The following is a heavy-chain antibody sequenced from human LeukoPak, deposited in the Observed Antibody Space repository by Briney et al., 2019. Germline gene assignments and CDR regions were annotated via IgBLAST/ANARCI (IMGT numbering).Heavy chain of an antibody. CDR3: ATAPLYSSSWYFRGYFDD. CDR1: GFTFSNFA. J-gene: IGHJ4*02. CDR2: ISYDGSRT. V-gene: IGHV3-30*04. Sequence: GGSLRLSCAASGFTFSNFAMHWGRQAPGTGLEWVAVISYDGSRTDYTVSVNGRFTISRDNSKNTLYLQMNSLRTEDTAVYYCATAPLYSSSWYFRGYFDDWGQGTLVTVSS. D-gene: IGHD6-13*01.